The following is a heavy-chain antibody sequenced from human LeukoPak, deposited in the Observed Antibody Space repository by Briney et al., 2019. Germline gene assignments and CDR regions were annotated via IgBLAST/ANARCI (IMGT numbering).Heavy chain of an antibody. CDR2: INPNSGDT. D-gene: IGHD2-2*01. CDR1: GYTFTGYH. V-gene: IGHV1-2*06. Sequence: GASVTVSCTASGYTFTGYHMHWVRQAPGQGLEWMGRINPNSGDTNYAQKFQGRVAMTRDTSISTAFMELTRLRSDDTAVYYCARDYCSSTSRLFDYWGQGTLVTVSS. CDR3: ARDYCSSTSRLFDY. J-gene: IGHJ4*02.